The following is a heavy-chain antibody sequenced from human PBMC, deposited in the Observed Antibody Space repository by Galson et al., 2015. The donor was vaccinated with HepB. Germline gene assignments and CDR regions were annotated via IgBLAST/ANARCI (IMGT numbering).Heavy chain of an antibody. D-gene: IGHD6-13*01. J-gene: IGHJ6*02. CDR1: GFTFSSYG. Sequence: SLRLSCAASGFTFSSYGVHWVRQAPGKGLEWVALISYDGSIKYYADSVKGRFTVSRDNSKNTLHLQMNSLRTEDTAVYYCAKDHSSNWPSPYYYYGMDVWGQGTTVTVSS. CDR2: ISYDGSIK. CDR3: AKDHSSNWPSPYYYYGMDV. V-gene: IGHV3-30*18.